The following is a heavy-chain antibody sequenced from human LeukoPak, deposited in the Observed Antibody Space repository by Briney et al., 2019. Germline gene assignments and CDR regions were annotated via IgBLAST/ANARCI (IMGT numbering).Heavy chain of an antibody. CDR1: GYTFTSYG. Sequence: ASVKVSCKASGYTFTSYGISWVRQAPGQGLEWMGWISAYNGNTNYAQKLQGRVTMTTDTSTSTAYLELRSLGSDDTAVYYCARDFATMVRGVYNFDYWGQGTLVTVSS. CDR2: ISAYNGNT. J-gene: IGHJ4*02. V-gene: IGHV1-18*04. CDR3: ARDFATMVRGVYNFDY. D-gene: IGHD3-10*01.